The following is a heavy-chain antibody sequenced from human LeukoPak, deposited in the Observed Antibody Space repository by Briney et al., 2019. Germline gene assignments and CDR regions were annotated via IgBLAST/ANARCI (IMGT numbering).Heavy chain of an antibody. D-gene: IGHD2-21*02. CDR1: GYTFTVYY. Sequence: VASVTVSCKASGYTFTVYYMHWVRQAPGQGLEWMGWINPINGDTKYAEKFQGRVTMTRDTSITTAYMEPSRLTSDDTAMYYCAKDIRVVTNFFDYWGQGTLVTVSS. V-gene: IGHV1-2*02. J-gene: IGHJ4*02. CDR3: AKDIRVVTNFFDY. CDR2: INPINGDT.